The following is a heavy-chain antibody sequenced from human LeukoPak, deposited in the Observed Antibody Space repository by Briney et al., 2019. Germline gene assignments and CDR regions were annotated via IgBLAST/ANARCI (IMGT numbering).Heavy chain of an antibody. V-gene: IGHV3-30-3*01. D-gene: IGHD6-19*01. Sequence: PGRSLRLSCAASGFTFSSYGIHWVRQAPGKGLEWVAIISYDGSNKYYADSVKGRFTISRDTSKNTLYLQMNSLIAEDTAVYYCARAGYSSGWYNGLDVWGQGTTVTVSS. CDR1: GFTFSSYG. CDR3: ARAGYSSGWYNGLDV. CDR2: ISYDGSNK. J-gene: IGHJ6*02.